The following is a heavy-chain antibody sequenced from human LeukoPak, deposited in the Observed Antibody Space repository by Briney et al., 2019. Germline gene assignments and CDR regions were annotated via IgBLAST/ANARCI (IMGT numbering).Heavy chain of an antibody. D-gene: IGHD4-17*01. CDR2: ISDDGSDE. CDR3: ARDSYGCFDP. Sequence: GRSLRPSCAASGFTFNTYGMHWVRQAPGKGLEWVASISDDGSDEYYADSVKGRFTISRDNSKNTVYLQMNSLRAEDSAVYSCARDSYGCFDPWGQGTLVTVSS. V-gene: IGHV3-30-3*01. CDR1: GFTFNTYG. J-gene: IGHJ5*02.